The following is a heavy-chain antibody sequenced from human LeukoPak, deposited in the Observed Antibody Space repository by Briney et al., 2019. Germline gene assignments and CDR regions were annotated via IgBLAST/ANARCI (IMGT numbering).Heavy chain of an antibody. J-gene: IGHJ4*02. Sequence: SQTLSLTCAISGDSVSSNSAAWNWIRQSPLRGLEWLGRTSYRSKWYTDYAISVKSRITINPDTSKNQFSLHLNSVTPEDTAVYYCARDLTLTQGCFDYWDQRTLATVSS. CDR2: TSYRSKWYT. D-gene: IGHD4/OR15-4a*01. CDR3: ARDLTLTQGCFDY. V-gene: IGHV6-1*01. CDR1: GDSVSSNSAA.